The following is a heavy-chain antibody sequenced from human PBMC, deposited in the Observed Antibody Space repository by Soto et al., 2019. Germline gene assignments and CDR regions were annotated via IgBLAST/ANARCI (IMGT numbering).Heavy chain of an antibody. CDR2: IYHGGST. CDR1: DFTVSTNY. Sequence: PGGSLRVSCASSDFTVSTNYMGWVRHAPGKGLDLVSVIYHGGSTYYADSVKGRFTISRDHSKNTLYLQMNSLRAEDTAVYYCARTLGYCTQGICYGYHYYGMDVWGQGTTVTVSS. J-gene: IGHJ6*02. D-gene: IGHD2-8*01. CDR3: ARTLGYCTQGICYGYHYYGMDV. V-gene: IGHV3-53*01.